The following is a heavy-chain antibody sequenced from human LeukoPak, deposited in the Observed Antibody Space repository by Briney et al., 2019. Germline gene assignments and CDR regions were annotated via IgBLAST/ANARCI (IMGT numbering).Heavy chain of an antibody. CDR3: AKDTSRARYDFWSGFSLGAFDI. V-gene: IGHV3-9*01. D-gene: IGHD3-3*01. CDR1: GFAFDDYA. Sequence: GGSLRLSCAAYGFAFDDYAMHWVRQAPGKGLEWVSGISWNSGRIDYADSVKGRFTISRDNAKNSLNLQMNSLRAEDTALYYCAKDTSRARYDFWSGFSLGAFDIWGQGTMVTVSS. CDR2: ISWNSGRI. J-gene: IGHJ3*02.